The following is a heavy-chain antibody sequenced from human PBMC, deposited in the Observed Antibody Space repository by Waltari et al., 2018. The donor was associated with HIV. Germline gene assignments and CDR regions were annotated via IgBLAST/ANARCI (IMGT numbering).Heavy chain of an antibody. V-gene: IGHV1-2*02. D-gene: IGHD3-22*01. CDR1: GYTFTDYY. CDR2: INPNSGNT. J-gene: IGHJ4*02. CDR3: ARDLIFYYDTSDYYPFDY. Sequence: QVQLVQSGAEVKKPGASVKVSCKASGYTFTDYYMHWVRQAPGQGLEWRGWINPNSGNTIYAQNFQGRVSMTRDTSIRTAYMELSRLRSDDTAVYYCARDLIFYYDTSDYYPFDYWGQGTLVTVSS.